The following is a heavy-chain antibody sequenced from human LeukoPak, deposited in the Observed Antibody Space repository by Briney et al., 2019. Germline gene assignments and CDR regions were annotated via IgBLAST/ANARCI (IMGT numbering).Heavy chain of an antibody. Sequence: ASVKVSCKASGYTFTGYYIHWVRQAPGQGLEWMGWINPNSGGTNYAQKFQGRVTMTRDTSISTAYMELSRLRSDDTAVYYCARIAAAGKVYYYYMDVWGKGTTVTVSS. D-gene: IGHD6-13*01. V-gene: IGHV1-2*02. CDR3: ARIAAAGKVYYYYMDV. CDR1: GYTFTGYY. J-gene: IGHJ6*03. CDR2: INPNSGGT.